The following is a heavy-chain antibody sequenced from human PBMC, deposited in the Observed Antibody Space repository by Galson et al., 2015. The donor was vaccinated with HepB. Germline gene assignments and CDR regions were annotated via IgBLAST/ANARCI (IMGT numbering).Heavy chain of an antibody. D-gene: IGHD6-13*01. V-gene: IGHV3-74*01. CDR2: INSDGSST. CDR3: ARDAGYSSSWYGGYYYYGMDV. J-gene: IGHJ6*02. Sequence: SLRLSCAASGFTFSSYWMHWVRQAPGKGLVWVSRINSDGSSTSYADSVKGRFTISRDNAKNTLYLQMNSLRAEDTAVYYCARDAGYSSSWYGGYYYYGMDVWGQGTTVTVSS. CDR1: GFTFSSYW.